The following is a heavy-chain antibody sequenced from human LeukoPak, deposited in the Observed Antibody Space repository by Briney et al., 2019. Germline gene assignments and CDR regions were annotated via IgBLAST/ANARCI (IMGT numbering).Heavy chain of an antibody. D-gene: IGHD4-23*01. CDR2: INSDGSST. CDR3: ARGDGGPQNWFDP. J-gene: IGHJ5*02. Sequence: GGSLRLSCAASGFTFSSYWMHWVRQAPGKGLVWVSRINSDGSSTSYADSVKGRFTISRDIAKNTLYLQMNSLRAEDTAVYYCARGDGGPQNWFDPWGQGTLVTVSS. CDR1: GFTFSSYW. V-gene: IGHV3-74*01.